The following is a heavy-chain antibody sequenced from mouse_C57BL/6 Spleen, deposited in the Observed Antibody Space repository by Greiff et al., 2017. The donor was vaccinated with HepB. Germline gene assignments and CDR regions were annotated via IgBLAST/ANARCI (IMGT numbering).Heavy chain of an antibody. Sequence: EVKLQQSGPELVKPGASVKISCKASGYSFTGYYMNWVKQSPEKSLEWIGEINPSTGGTTYNQKFKAKATLTVDKSSSTAYMQRKSLTSEDSAVYYCAIYYGSSSPMDYWGQGTSVTVSS. J-gene: IGHJ4*01. CDR1: GYSFTGYY. CDR3: AIYYGSSSPMDY. V-gene: IGHV1-42*01. CDR2: INPSTGGT. D-gene: IGHD1-1*01.